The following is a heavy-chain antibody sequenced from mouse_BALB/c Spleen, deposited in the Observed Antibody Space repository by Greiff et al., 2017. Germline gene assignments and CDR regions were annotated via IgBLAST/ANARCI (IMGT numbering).Heavy chain of an antibody. J-gene: IGHJ3*01. D-gene: IGHD2-1*01. CDR3: ARQGGNYAWFAY. V-gene: IGHV5-6-2*01. Sequence: EVQVVESGGGLVKLGGSLKLSCAASGFTFSSYYMSWVRQTPEKRLELVAAINSNGGSTYYPDTVKGRFTISRDNAKNTLYLQMSSLKSEDTALYYCARQGGNYAWFAYWGQGTLVTVSA. CDR2: INSNGGST. CDR1: GFTFSSYY.